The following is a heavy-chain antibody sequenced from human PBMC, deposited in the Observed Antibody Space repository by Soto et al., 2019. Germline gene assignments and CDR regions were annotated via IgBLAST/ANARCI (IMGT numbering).Heavy chain of an antibody. CDR1: GFSFKNYA. V-gene: IGHV3-30-3*01. D-gene: IGHD3-10*01. CDR3: ARGVRAETYYNAFDY. CDR2: ISHNDEPKI. J-gene: IGHJ4*01. Sequence: QVQLVESGGGVVQPGSSLRLSCAASGFSFKNYAFHWVRQAPGKGLEWVALISHNDEPKIFYADSVQGRFTISRDNFKNTVYLLMNSLRDEDTAVYHCARGVRAETYYNAFDYWGQRTQVTVSS.